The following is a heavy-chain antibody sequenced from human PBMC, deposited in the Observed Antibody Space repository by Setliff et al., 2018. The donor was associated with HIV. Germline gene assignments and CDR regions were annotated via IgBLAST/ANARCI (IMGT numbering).Heavy chain of an antibody. CDR2: RSRTVTETT. CDR3: TPIHNYTDHCPDS. Sequence: PGGSLRLSCAASGFTFSSYWMHWVRQAPGEGQGLRRSRTVTETTDVAAPVKGRFTISRDDSQNMVYLQMNSLKTEDTAMYYCTPIHNYTDHCPDSWGQGTLVTVSS. D-gene: IGHD2-21*02. V-gene: IGHV3-15*01. J-gene: IGHJ5*01. CDR1: GFTFSSYW.